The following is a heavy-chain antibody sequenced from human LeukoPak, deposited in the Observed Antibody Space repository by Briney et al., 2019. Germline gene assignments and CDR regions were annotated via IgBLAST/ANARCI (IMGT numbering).Heavy chain of an antibody. CDR2: IRHDGSIK. Sequence: GGSLRLSCAASGFIFSTYGMYWVRQAPGKGLEWVAFIRHDGSIKNYADSVKGRSTISRDNSKNTLYLQMNSLRAEDTAVHYCAKDSLADIDYWGQGTLVTVSS. CDR1: GFIFSTYG. V-gene: IGHV3-30*02. CDR3: AKDSLADIDY. J-gene: IGHJ4*02. D-gene: IGHD3-16*01.